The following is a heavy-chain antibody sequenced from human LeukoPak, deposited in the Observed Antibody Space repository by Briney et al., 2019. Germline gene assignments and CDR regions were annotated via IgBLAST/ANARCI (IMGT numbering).Heavy chain of an antibody. Sequence: GASVKVSCKASGGTFSSYAISWVRQAPGQGLEWMGGIIPIFGTANYAQKFQGRVTITADESTSTAYMELSSLRSEDTAVYYCARDHASALKGEKPPYDAFDIWGQGTMVTVSS. J-gene: IGHJ3*02. D-gene: IGHD3-16*01. V-gene: IGHV1-69*13. CDR1: GGTFSSYA. CDR3: ARDHASALKGEKPPYDAFDI. CDR2: IIPIFGTA.